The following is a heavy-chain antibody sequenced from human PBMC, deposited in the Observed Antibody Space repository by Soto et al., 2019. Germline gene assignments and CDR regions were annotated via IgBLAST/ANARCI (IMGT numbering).Heavy chain of an antibody. V-gene: IGHV4-59*08. CDR3: ARHSYYDSSLFDY. CDR2: IYYSGST. D-gene: IGHD3-22*01. J-gene: IGHJ4*02. Sequence: PSETLSLTCTVSGGSMISYYWSWIRQPPGKGLEWIGYIYYSGSTNYNPSLKSRVTISVDTSKNQFSLKLSSVTAADTAVYYCARHSYYDSSLFDYWGQGTLVTVSS. CDR1: GGSMISYY.